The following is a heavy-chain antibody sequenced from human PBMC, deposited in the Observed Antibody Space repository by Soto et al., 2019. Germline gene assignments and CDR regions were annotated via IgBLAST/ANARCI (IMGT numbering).Heavy chain of an antibody. Sequence: QVQLVQSGAELKKPGSSVKVSCKASGGTFSSFGISWVRQAPGQGLEWMGGIIPVFGRPNYAQRFRGRLTFTADESTNTGYMELIDLRSEDTAVYYCAREGSGYNFWGQGTQVTVSS. CDR3: AREGSGYNF. J-gene: IGHJ4*02. V-gene: IGHV1-69*01. CDR2: IIPVFGRP. CDR1: GGTFSSFG. D-gene: IGHD5-12*01.